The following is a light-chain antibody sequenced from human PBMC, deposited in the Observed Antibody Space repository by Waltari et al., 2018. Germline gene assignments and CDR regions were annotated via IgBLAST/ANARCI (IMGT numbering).Light chain of an antibody. J-gene: IGLJ2*01. V-gene: IGLV2-8*01. CDR2: DVT. Sequence: QSALTQPPSASGSPGQSVTISCTGTSSDVGPDNYVSWYQHHPGKAPKLMIYDVTTRPSGVPDLFSGSKSGNTASLTVSGLQAEDEADYFCCSFAGGNSFLFGGGTKLTVL. CDR3: CSFAGGNSFL. CDR1: SSDVGPDNY.